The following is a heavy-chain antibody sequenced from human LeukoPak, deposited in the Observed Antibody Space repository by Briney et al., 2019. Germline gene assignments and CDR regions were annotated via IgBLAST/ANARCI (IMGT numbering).Heavy chain of an antibody. CDR1: GFTFSSYE. D-gene: IGHD2-15*01. J-gene: IGHJ4*02. CDR3: ARGGRYCSGGSCYVDY. V-gene: IGHV3-48*03. CDR2: IGSSGSTM. Sequence: GGSLRLSCAASGFTFSSYEMNWVRQAPGKGLEWVSYIGSSGSTMYYADSVKGRFTISRDNAKNSLYLQMNSLRAEDTAVYYCARGGRYCSGGSCYVDYWGQGTLVTVSS.